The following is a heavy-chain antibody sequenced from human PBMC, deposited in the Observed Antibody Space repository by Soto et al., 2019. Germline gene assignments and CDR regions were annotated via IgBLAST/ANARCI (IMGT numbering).Heavy chain of an antibody. J-gene: IGHJ5*02. D-gene: IGHD3-3*01. V-gene: IGHV1-2*02. CDR1: GHTFTGYF. Sequence: ASVKVSCKASGHTFTGYFMHWVRQAPGQGLEWMGWINPNSGATKYAQKFQGRVTPSRDTSISTAYMELSGLRSDDTAVYYCARGGGTILAPLPWGQGTLVTVSS. CDR2: INPNSGAT. CDR3: ARGGGTILAPLP.